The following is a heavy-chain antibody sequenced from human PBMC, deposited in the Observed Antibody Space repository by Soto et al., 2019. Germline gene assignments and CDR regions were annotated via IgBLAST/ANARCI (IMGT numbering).Heavy chain of an antibody. CDR3: ARDRIQLWIGSGNNYYGMDV. Sequence: SHTVSRTCAISGDSVSSNRSAWNWIRQSPSRGLEWLGRTYYRSKWYNDYAVSVKCRITINPDTSKNQFSLQLNSVTPEDTAVYYCARDRIQLWIGSGNNYYGMDVWGQGTTVTVSS. CDR1: GDSVSSNRSA. J-gene: IGHJ6*02. CDR2: TYYRSKWYN. V-gene: IGHV6-1*01. D-gene: IGHD5-18*01.